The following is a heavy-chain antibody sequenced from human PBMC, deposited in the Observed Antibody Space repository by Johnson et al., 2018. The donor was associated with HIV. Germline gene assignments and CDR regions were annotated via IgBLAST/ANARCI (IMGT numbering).Heavy chain of an antibody. D-gene: IGHD2-21*01. CDR3: ARDLWGVGAFDI. J-gene: IGHJ3*02. CDR1: GFPFDDYG. CDR2: IRWTGGST. V-gene: IGHV3-20*04. Sequence: EKLVESGGGVVRPGGSLRLSCAASGFPFDDYGMSWVRQAPGKGLAWVSGIRWTGGSTGYDDSVKGRFTISRDNAKNSLYLQMNSLRAEDTALYYCARDLWGVGAFDIWGQGTMVTVSS.